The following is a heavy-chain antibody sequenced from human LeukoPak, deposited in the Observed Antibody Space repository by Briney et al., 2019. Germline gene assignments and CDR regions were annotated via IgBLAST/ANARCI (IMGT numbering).Heavy chain of an antibody. V-gene: IGHV1-69*13. CDR2: IIPIFGTS. D-gene: IGHD3-9*01. J-gene: IGHJ3*02. Sequence: ASVKVSCKASGYTFSTYAISWVRQAPGQGLEWMGGIIPIFGTSNYAQKFQGRVTITADESTSTAYMELSSLRSEDTAVYYCARDDGRYFDRLGHDAFDIWGQGTLVTVSS. CDR1: GYTFSTYA. CDR3: ARDDGRYFDRLGHDAFDI.